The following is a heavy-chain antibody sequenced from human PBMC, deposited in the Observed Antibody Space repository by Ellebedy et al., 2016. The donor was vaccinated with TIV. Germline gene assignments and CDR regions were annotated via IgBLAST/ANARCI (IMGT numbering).Heavy chain of an antibody. J-gene: IGHJ5*02. V-gene: IGHV3-23*01. D-gene: IGHD2-15*01. CDR2: ISYSSDIT. Sequence: GGSLRLXXAASGFAFSGYAMSWIRQAPGKGLEWVASISYSSDITHYADSVKGRFTISRDNSKNTLYLQMNSLRAEDTAVYYCATRVVATTNWFDPWGQGTLVTVSS. CDR3: ATRVVATTNWFDP. CDR1: GFAFSGYA.